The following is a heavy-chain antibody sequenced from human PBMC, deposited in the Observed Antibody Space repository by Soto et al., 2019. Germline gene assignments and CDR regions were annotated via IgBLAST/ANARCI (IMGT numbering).Heavy chain of an antibody. CDR2: IYYSGST. CDR3: ARCGDRGIGGEYDILTGYPLDY. CDR1: GGSISSGGYY. D-gene: IGHD3-9*01. Sequence: QVQLQESGPGLVKPSQTLSLTCTVSGGSISSGGYYWSWIRQHPGKGLEWIGYIYYSGSTYYNPSLNSRVTISVDTSKNQFSLKLSSVTAADTAVYYCARCGDRGIGGEYDILTGYPLDYWGQGTLVTVSS. V-gene: IGHV4-31*03. J-gene: IGHJ4*02.